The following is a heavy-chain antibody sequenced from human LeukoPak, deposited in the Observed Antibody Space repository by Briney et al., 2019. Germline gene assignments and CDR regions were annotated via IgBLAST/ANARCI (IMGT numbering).Heavy chain of an antibody. D-gene: IGHD3-3*01. V-gene: IGHV1-18*01. J-gene: IGHJ4*02. Sequence: ASVKVSCKASGYTFGSYYISWVRQAPGHGLEWMGWISGYNGNTNYAQRFQDRITMTVDKSTTTVYMELNSLRSDDTAVYYCARTHDFWTTRKGDYFDPWGQGTLVTVSS. CDR3: ARTHDFWTTRKGDYFDP. CDR1: GYTFGSYY. CDR2: ISGYNGNT.